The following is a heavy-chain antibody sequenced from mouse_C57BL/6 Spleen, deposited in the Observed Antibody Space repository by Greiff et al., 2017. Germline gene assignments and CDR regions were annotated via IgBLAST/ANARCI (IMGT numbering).Heavy chain of an antibody. D-gene: IGHD2-1*01. J-gene: IGHJ3*01. CDR2: IYPGSGNT. V-gene: IGHV1-66*01. CDR3: CPAHYGNAWFAY. Sequence: QVQLQQSGPELVKPGASVKISCKASGYSFTSYYIHWVKQRPGQGLEWIGWIYPGSGNTKYNEKFKGKATLTADTSSSTAYMQLSSLASEDSAVYCCCPAHYGNAWFAYWGQGTLVTVSA. CDR1: GYSFTSYY.